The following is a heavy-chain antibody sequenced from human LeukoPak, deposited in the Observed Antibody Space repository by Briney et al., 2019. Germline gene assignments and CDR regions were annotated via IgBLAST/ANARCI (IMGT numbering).Heavy chain of an antibody. J-gene: IGHJ4*02. CDR2: IRYDGSNE. Sequence: HPGGSLRLSCAASGFTFSAYGMHWVRQVPGKGLEWVAFIRYDGSNEYYADSVKGRFTISRDNSKNTLYLQMNSLRAEDTAVYYCAKDPQRWLQLWDLIGYFDYWGQGTLVTVSS. V-gene: IGHV3-30*02. CDR3: AKDPQRWLQLWDLIGYFDY. CDR1: GFTFSAYG. D-gene: IGHD5-24*01.